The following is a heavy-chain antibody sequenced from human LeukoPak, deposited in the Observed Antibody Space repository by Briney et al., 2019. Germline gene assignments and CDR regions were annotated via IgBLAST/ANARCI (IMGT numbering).Heavy chain of an antibody. D-gene: IGHD2-2*01. Sequence: SVKVSCKASGGTFSSHAIAWVRQAPGQGPEWMGGIIPIFGTANYAQKFQGRVTITTDESTSTAYMELSSLTSDDTAVYYCARGLQYQLLKALGYYYMDVWGEGTTVTVSS. V-gene: IGHV1-69*05. CDR1: GGTFSSHA. J-gene: IGHJ6*03. CDR2: IIPIFGTA. CDR3: ARGLQYQLLKALGYYYMDV.